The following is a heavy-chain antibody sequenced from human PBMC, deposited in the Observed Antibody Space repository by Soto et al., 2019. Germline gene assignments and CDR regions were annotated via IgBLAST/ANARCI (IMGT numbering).Heavy chain of an antibody. CDR3: ASMVRGVNDFDY. J-gene: IGHJ4*02. CDR1: GFTFSSYA. Sequence: GGSLRLSCAASGFTFSSYAMHWVRQAPGKGLEWVAVISYDGSNKYYADSVKGRFTISRDNSKNTLYLQMNSLRAEDTAVYYCASMVRGVNDFDYWGQGTLVTVSS. V-gene: IGHV3-30-3*01. CDR2: ISYDGSNK. D-gene: IGHD3-10*01.